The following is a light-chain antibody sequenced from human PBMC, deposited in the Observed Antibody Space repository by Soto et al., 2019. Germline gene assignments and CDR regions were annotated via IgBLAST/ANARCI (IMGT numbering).Light chain of an antibody. CDR1: SDYNNYK. V-gene: IGLV9-49*01. CDR3: GADHGSGTNFVYV. J-gene: IGLJ1*01. CDR2: VGTGGIVG. Sequence: QSVLTQPPSASASLGASVTLTCTLSSDYNNYKVDWYQQRPGKGPRFVMRVGTGGIVGSKGDGIPDRFSVLGSGQNRYLTINNRQEEDESDYHCGADHGSGTNFVYVFGTGTKVTVL.